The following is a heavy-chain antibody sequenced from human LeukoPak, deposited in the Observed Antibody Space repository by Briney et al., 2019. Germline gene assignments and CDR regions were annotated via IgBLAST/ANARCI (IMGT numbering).Heavy chain of an antibody. D-gene: IGHD4-17*01. Sequence: PSETLSLTCTVSGYSISSGYYWGWIRQPPGKGLEWIGSIYHSGSTYYNPSLKSRVTISVDTSKNQFSLELSSVTAADTAVYYCARDRYGDYVFDYWGQGTLVTVSS. CDR3: ARDRYGDYVFDY. CDR2: IYHSGST. J-gene: IGHJ4*02. V-gene: IGHV4-38-2*02. CDR1: GYSISSGYY.